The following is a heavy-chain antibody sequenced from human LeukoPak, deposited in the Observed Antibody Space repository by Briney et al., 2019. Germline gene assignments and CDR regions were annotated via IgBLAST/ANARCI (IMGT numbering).Heavy chain of an antibody. V-gene: IGHV1-2*02. Sequence: ASVKVSCKASGYTFTGYYMHWVRQAPGQGPEWMGWINPNSGGTNYAQKFQGRVTMTRDTSISTAYMELSRLRSDDTAVYYCARGLYSNDYMDVWGKGTTVTVSS. D-gene: IGHD4-11*01. CDR3: ARGLYSNDYMDV. CDR2: INPNSGGT. CDR1: GYTFTGYY. J-gene: IGHJ6*03.